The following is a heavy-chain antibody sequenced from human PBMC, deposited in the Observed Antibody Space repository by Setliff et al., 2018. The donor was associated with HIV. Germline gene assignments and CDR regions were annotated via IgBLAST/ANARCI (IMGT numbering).Heavy chain of an antibody. J-gene: IGHJ4*02. Sequence: PSETLSLTCTVSGGSISSGGYYWTWIRQHPGKGLEWIGYIYYSGSTYYNPSLKSRVTISVDTSKNRFSLRLSSVTAADTAIYYCAKGPRGLGLTYYFDYWAQGSQVTVSS. D-gene: IGHD7-27*01. CDR3: AKGPRGLGLTYYFDY. V-gene: IGHV4-31*03. CDR2: IYYSGST. CDR1: GGSISSGGYY.